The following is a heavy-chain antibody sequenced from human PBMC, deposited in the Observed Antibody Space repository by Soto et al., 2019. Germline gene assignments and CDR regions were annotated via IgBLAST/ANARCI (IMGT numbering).Heavy chain of an antibody. D-gene: IGHD3-10*01. Sequence: QVQLVESGGGVVQPGRSLRLSCAASGFTFSSYAMHCVRQAPGKGLEWVAVISYDGSNKYYADSVKGRFTISRDNSKNTLYLQMNSLRAEDTAVYYCARESPGEFLGVFDYWGQGTLVTVSS. CDR1: GFTFSSYA. CDR3: ARESPGEFLGVFDY. CDR2: ISYDGSNK. V-gene: IGHV3-30-3*01. J-gene: IGHJ4*02.